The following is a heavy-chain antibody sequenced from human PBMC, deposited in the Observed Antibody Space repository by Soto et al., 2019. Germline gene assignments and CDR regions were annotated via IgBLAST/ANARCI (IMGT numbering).Heavy chain of an antibody. CDR2: ISYDGSNK. CDR3: ATDCSGGSCPGPSFDY. Sequence: GGSLRLSCAASGFTFSSYGMHWVRQAPGKGLEWVAVISYDGSNKYYADSVKGRFTISRDNSKNTLYLQMNSLRAEDTAVYYCATDCSGGSCPGPSFDYWGQGTLVTVSS. CDR1: GFTFSSYG. D-gene: IGHD2-15*01. V-gene: IGHV3-30*03. J-gene: IGHJ4*02.